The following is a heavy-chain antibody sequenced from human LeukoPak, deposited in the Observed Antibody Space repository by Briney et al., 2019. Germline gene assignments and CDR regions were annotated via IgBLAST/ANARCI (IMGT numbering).Heavy chain of an antibody. CDR1: GGSISSSSYY. D-gene: IGHD3-22*01. Sequence: PSETLSLTCTVSGGSISSSSYYWGWIRQPPGKGLEWIGSIYYSGSTYYNPSLKSRVTISVDTSKNQFSLKLSSVTAADTAVYYCARDQGYYDSSGYSHDAFDIWGQGTMVTVSS. CDR2: IYYSGST. J-gene: IGHJ3*02. V-gene: IGHV4-39*07. CDR3: ARDQGYYDSSGYSHDAFDI.